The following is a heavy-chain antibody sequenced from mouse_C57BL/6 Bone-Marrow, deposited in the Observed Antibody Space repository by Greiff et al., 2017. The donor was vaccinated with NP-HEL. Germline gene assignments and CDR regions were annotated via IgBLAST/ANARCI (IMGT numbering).Heavy chain of an antibody. CDR3: ARLTTVVAGGFDY. V-gene: IGHV1-55*01. Sequence: QVQLQQPGAELVKPGASVKMSCKASGYTFTSYWITWVKQRPGQGLEWIGDIYPGSGSTNYNEKFKSKATLTVDTSSSTAYIQLSSLTSEDSAVYYCARLTTVVAGGFDYWGQGTTLTVSS. D-gene: IGHD1-1*01. CDR2: IYPGSGST. CDR1: GYTFTSYW. J-gene: IGHJ2*01.